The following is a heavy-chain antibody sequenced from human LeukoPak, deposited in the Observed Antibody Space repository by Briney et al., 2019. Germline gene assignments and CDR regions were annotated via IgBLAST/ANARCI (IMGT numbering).Heavy chain of an antibody. V-gene: IGHV3-30-3*01. Sequence: GGSLRLSCAASGFTFSSYAMHWVRQAPGQGLEWVGVISYDGSNKYYADSVKGRFTISSDNSKNTLYLQMNSLRAEDTAVYYCARVEGSTMSGALDVWDQGTTVTVSS. CDR3: ARVEGSTMSGALDV. D-gene: IGHD3-3*01. CDR2: ISYDGSNK. CDR1: GFTFSSYA. J-gene: IGHJ6*02.